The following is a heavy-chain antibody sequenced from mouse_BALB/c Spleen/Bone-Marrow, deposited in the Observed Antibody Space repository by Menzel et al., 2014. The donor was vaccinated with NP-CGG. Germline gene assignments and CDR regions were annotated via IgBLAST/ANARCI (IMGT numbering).Heavy chain of an antibody. V-gene: IGHV6-6*01. CDR2: IRSKANNHAT. CDR1: GFTFSDAW. D-gene: IGHD1-1*01. J-gene: IGHJ4*01. Sequence: EVKLMESGGGLVQPGGSMKLSCAASGFTFSDAWMDWVRQSPEKGLEWVAEIRSKANNHATYYAESVKGRFTISRDDSKSSVYQHMSSLLAEDTGIYSCTTLGRYCDGTSHYAMDYWGQGTSVTVSS. CDR3: TTLGRYCDGTSHYAMDY.